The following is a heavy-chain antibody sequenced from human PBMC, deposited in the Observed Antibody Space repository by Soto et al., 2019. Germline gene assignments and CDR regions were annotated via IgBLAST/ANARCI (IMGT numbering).Heavy chain of an antibody. CDR2: ISRNDGII. V-gene: IGHV3-9*01. CDR1: GFTFGDYG. D-gene: IGHD2-15*01. J-gene: IGHJ3*02. CDR3: AKQMGGPTGAFDI. Sequence: EVQLVESGGGLVQPGRSLRLSCAAAGFTFGDYGMHWVRQAPGKGLEWVSGISRNDGIIGYAESVKGRFTISRDNAKNRLYFEMKRMRAEDTALYYCAKQMGGPTGAFDIWGQGTMVTGSS.